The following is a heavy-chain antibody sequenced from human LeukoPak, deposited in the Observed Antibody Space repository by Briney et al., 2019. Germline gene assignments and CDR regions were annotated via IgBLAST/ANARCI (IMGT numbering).Heavy chain of an antibody. Sequence: PGGSLRLSCAASGFTFSSYAMHWVRQAPGKGLEYVSAISSNGGSTYYANSVKGRFTISRDNSKNTLYLQMGSLRAEGMAVYYCARGEIVVVPAALRSWGQGTLVTVSS. CDR3: ARGEIVVVPAALRS. CDR1: GFTFSSYA. CDR2: ISSNGGST. V-gene: IGHV3-64*01. J-gene: IGHJ4*02. D-gene: IGHD2-2*01.